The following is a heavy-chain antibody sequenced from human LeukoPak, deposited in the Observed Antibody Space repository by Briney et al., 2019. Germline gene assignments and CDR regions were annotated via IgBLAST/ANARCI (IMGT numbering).Heavy chain of an antibody. V-gene: IGHV3-33*01. CDR3: ARGRGSYEPRTHFDY. CDR1: GFTFSSYG. CDR2: IWYDGSNK. D-gene: IGHD1-26*01. Sequence: PGGSLRLSCAASGFTFSSYGMHWVRQAPGKGLEWVAVIWYDGSNKYYADSVKGRFTISRDNSKNTLYLQMNSLRAEDTAVYYCARGRGSYEPRTHFDYWGQGTLVTVSS. J-gene: IGHJ4*02.